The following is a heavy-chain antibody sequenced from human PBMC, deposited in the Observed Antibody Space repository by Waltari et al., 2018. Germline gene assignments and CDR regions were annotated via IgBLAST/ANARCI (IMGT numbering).Heavy chain of an antibody. V-gene: IGHV4-59*08. D-gene: IGHD1-20*01. CDR2: IRNTRNT. CDR1: GGSITHYV. J-gene: IGHJ4*02. Sequence: VQLQESGPGLVKPSETLSLTCSVSGGSITHYVWNWIRQPPGKGLQWIGYIRNTRNTKSNPSLKSRVTMAVDTSKSQFSLRLTSVSATDTAVYFCARWDSPGRYFGDWGQGTPVTVSS. CDR3: ARWDSPGRYFGD.